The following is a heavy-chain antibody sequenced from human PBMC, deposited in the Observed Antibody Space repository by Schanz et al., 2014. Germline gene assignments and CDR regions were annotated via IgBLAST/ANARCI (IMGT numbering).Heavy chain of an antibody. J-gene: IGHJ4*02. Sequence: EVQLVESGGGLVQPGGSLRLSCAASGFTFSSYWMSWVRQAPGEGLEWVANIKQDGSEKYYVDSVKGRFTISRDNAKNSLYLKMNSLNHEDTAVYDCDKSGRSLAASFDYGGQGTGVTFSS. V-gene: IGHV3-7*01. CDR2: IKQDGSEK. D-gene: IGHD3-16*01. CDR1: GFTFSSYW. CDR3: DKSGRSLAASFDY.